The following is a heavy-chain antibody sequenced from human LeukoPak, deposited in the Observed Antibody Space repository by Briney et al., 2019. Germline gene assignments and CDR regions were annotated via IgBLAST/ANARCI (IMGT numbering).Heavy chain of an antibody. Sequence: GGSLKLSCAASGFTFSDYYMIWIRQAPGKGLEWVSYISSLGTSMYYADSVKGRFTISRDNAKNSLYLQMNSLRAEDTAVYYCARDTRITIFGVVLNWFDPWGQGTLVTVSS. CDR1: GFTFSDYY. J-gene: IGHJ5*02. V-gene: IGHV3-11*04. CDR2: ISSLGTSM. D-gene: IGHD3-3*01. CDR3: ARDTRITIFGVVLNWFDP.